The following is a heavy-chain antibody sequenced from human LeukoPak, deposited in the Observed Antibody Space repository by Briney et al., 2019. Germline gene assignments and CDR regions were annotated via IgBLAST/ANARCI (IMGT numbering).Heavy chain of an antibody. J-gene: IGHJ4*02. CDR2: INHSGST. D-gene: IGHD6-13*01. CDR3: ARSSSAGHFDY. V-gene: IGHV4-34*01. CDR1: GGSFSGYY. Sequence: PSETLSLTCAVYGGSFSGYYWSWIRQPPGKGLEWIGEINHSGSTNYNPSLKSRVTISVDTSKNQFSLKLSSVTAADTAVYYCARSSSAGHFDYWGQGTLVTVSS.